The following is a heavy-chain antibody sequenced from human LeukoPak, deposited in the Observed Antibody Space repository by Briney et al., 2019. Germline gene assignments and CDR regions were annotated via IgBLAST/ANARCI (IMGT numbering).Heavy chain of an antibody. D-gene: IGHD3-9*01. CDR3: ARRTGYYNGFDY. Sequence: PSETLSLTCRVSGGFIGSYYWSWIRQPPGKGLEWIGYIYYSGTTNYNPSLKSRVTISLDTSKNQFSLKLSSVTAADTAVYYCARRTGYYNGFDYWGQGTLVTVSS. CDR1: GGFIGSYY. CDR2: IYYSGTT. V-gene: IGHV4-59*01. J-gene: IGHJ4*02.